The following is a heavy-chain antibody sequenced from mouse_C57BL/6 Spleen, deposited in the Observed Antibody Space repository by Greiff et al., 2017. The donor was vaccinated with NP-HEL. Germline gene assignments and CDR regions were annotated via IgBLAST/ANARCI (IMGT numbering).Heavy chain of an antibody. CDR1: GFNIKNTY. D-gene: IGHD1-1*01. Sequence: VQLQQSVAELVRPGASVKLSCTASGFNIKNTYMHWVKQRPEQGLEWIGRIDPANGNTKYAPKFQGKATITADTSSNTAYLQLSSLTSEDTAIYYCARPDGSSQPFYWYFDVWGTGTTVTVSS. CDR2: IDPANGNT. CDR3: ARPDGSSQPFYWYFDV. J-gene: IGHJ1*03. V-gene: IGHV14-3*01.